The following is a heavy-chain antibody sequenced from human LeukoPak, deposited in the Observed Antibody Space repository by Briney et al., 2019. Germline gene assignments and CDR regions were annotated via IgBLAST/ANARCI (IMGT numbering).Heavy chain of an antibody. J-gene: IGHJ4*02. CDR2: IYTSGST. D-gene: IGHD3-10*01. V-gene: IGHV4-4*07. Sequence: SETLSLTCTVSGGSISSYYWSWIRQPAGKGLEWIGRIYTSGSTNYNPSLKSRVTMSVDTSKNQFSLKLSSVTAADTAVYYCARGNTVVRGIIIDYWGQGTLVTVSS. CDR1: GGSISSYY. CDR3: ARGNTVVRGIIIDY.